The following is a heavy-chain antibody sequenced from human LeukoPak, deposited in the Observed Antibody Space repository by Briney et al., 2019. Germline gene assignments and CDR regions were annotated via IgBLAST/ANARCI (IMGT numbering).Heavy chain of an antibody. V-gene: IGHV3-48*01. CDR1: GLTFSNFK. CDR3: AKEADYYDSSGYFDY. Sequence: GGSLRLSCAVSGLTFSNFKMNWVRQAPGKGLEWVSYISDSGRTTFYADSVKGRFTISRDNSKNTLYLQMNSLRAEDTAVYYCAKEADYYDSSGYFDYWGQGTLVTVSS. D-gene: IGHD3-22*01. J-gene: IGHJ4*02. CDR2: ISDSGRTT.